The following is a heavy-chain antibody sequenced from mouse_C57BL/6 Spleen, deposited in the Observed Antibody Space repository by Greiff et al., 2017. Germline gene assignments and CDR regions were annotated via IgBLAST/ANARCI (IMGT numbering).Heavy chain of an antibody. CDR2: INYDGSST. V-gene: IGHV5-16*01. CDR1: GFTFSDYY. D-gene: IGHD1-1*01. J-gene: IGHJ1*03. CDR3: ARGNYYGSSHWDFDV. Sequence: DVKLVESEGGLVQPGSSMKLSCTASGFTFSDYYMAWVRQVPEKGLEWVANINYDGSSTYYLDSLKSRFIISGDNAKNILYLQMSSLKSEDTATYYCARGNYYGSSHWDFDVWGTGTTVTVSS.